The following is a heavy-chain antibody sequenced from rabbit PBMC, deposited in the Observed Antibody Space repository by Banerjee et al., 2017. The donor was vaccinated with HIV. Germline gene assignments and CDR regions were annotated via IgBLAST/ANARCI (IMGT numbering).Heavy chain of an antibody. V-gene: IGHV1S40*01. D-gene: IGHD6-1*01. CDR2: IYSASGTT. CDR1: GFSFSSSDY. J-gene: IGHJ6*01. CDR3: ARDYADYVGYGYARYAYGMDL. Sequence: QSLEESGGDLVKPEGSLTLTCTASGFSFSSSDYMCWVRQAPGKGLEWIACIYSASGTTYYASWAAGRFTISKTSSTTVTLQMTSLTAADTATYFCARDYADYVGYGYARYAYGMDLWGQGTLVTVS.